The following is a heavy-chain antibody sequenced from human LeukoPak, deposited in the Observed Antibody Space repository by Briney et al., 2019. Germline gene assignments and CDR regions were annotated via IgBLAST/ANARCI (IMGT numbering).Heavy chain of an antibody. J-gene: IGHJ4*02. V-gene: IGHV3-23*01. Sequence: PGGSLRLSCAASGFTFSSYAMSWVRQAPGKGLEWVSAISGSGGSTYYADSVKGRFTISRDNSKNTLYLQMNSLRAEDTAVYYCAKDRKKTGTTLSLWYFDYWGQGTQVTVSS. CDR2: ISGSGGST. CDR1: GFTFSSYA. CDR3: AKDRKKTGTTLSLWYFDY. D-gene: IGHD1-1*01.